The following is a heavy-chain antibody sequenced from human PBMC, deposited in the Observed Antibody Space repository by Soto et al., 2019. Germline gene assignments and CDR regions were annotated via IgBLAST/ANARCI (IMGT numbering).Heavy chain of an antibody. V-gene: IGHV3-33*01. CDR1: GFTFSSYG. CDR2: IWYDGSNK. Sequence: GGSLRLSCAASGFTFSSYGMHWVRQAPGKGLEWVAVIWYDGSNKYYADSVKGRFTISRDNSKNTLYLQMNSLRAEDTAVYYCARDFRGGGWANLSYYYYGMDVWGQGTTVTFPS. D-gene: IGHD6-19*01. CDR3: ARDFRGGGWANLSYYYYGMDV. J-gene: IGHJ6*02.